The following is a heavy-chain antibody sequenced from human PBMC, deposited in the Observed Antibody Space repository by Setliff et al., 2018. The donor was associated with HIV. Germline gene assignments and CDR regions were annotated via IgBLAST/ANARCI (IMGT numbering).Heavy chain of an antibody. Sequence: GGSLRLSCVGSGFNIEEYAMAWVRQVPGKGLEWVSSISWNSVKIDYADSVKGRFTISRDNAKNSLYLQMNSLRAEDTAVYYCARAPRQQLPPLDYWGQGTLVTVSS. J-gene: IGHJ4*02. CDR2: ISWNSVKI. CDR1: GFNIEEYA. CDR3: ARAPRQQLPPLDY. V-gene: IGHV3-9*01. D-gene: IGHD6-13*01.